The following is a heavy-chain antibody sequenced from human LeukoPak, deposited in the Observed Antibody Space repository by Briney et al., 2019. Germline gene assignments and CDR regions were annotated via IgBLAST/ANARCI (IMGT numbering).Heavy chain of an antibody. D-gene: IGHD6-19*01. V-gene: IGHV3-33*01. J-gene: IGHJ4*02. CDR1: GFTFNSYA. CDR3: ARAGSGWYEIDS. Sequence: GGSLRLSCAASGFTFNSYAMHWVRQAPGKGRDWVAVIWYDGSNKYYADSVKGRFTISRDNSKNTLYLQMNSLRAEDTALYYCARAGSGWYEIDSWGQGTLVTVSS. CDR2: IWYDGSNK.